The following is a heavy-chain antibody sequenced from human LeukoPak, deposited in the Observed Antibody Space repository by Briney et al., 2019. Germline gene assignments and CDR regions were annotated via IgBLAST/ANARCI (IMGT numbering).Heavy chain of an antibody. Sequence: GGSLRLSCTASGFTFCDYAMSWFRQAPGKGLEWVGFIRSKAYGGTTEYAASVKGRFTISRDDSKSIAYLQMNSLKTEDTAVYYCTRDVDTEAHYYYGMDVWGQGTTVTVSS. V-gene: IGHV3-49*03. CDR1: GFTFCDYA. J-gene: IGHJ6*02. CDR2: IRSKAYGGTT. CDR3: TRDVDTEAHYYYGMDV. D-gene: IGHD3/OR15-3a*01.